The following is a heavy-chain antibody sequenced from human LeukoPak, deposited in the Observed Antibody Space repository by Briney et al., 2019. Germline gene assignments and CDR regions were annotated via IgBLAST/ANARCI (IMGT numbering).Heavy chain of an antibody. V-gene: IGHV4-59*12. J-gene: IGHJ4*02. D-gene: IGHD6-13*01. Sequence: SETLSLTCTVSGGSISSYYWSWIRQPPGKGLEWIGYIYYSGSTNYNPSLKSRVTISLDTSKNQFSLKLSSVTAADTALYYCARDYTQAAAAPLGFDYWGQGTLVTVSS. CDR2: IYYSGST. CDR3: ARDYTQAAAAPLGFDY. CDR1: GGSISSYY.